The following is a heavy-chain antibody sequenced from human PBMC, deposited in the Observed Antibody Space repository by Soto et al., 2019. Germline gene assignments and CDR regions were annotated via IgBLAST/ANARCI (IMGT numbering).Heavy chain of an antibody. J-gene: IGHJ2*01. CDR1: GGTFSSYA. Sequence: QVQLVQSGAEVKKPGSSVKVSCKASGGTFSSYAISWVRQAPGQGLEWMGGIIPIFGTANYAQKFQGRVTITADKSTSTAYMELRSLRSEDTAVYYCARVVTVVKSFHYWYFDLWGRGTLVTVSS. CDR3: ARVVTVVKSFHYWYFDL. CDR2: IIPIFGTA. D-gene: IGHD2-15*01. V-gene: IGHV1-69*14.